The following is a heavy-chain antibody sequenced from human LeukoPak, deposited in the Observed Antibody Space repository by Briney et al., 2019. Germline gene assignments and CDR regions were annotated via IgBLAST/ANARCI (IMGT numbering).Heavy chain of an antibody. J-gene: IGHJ4*02. CDR3: ARGTGGYQLLLYF. CDR2: INHSGGT. CDR1: GGSFSGYY. D-gene: IGHD2-2*01. Sequence: SETLSLTCAVYGGSFSGYYWSWIRQPPGKGLEWIGEINHSGGTDYNPSLKSRVTISVDTSKNQFSLKLSSVTAADTAVYYCARGTGGYQLLLYFWGQGTLVTVSS. V-gene: IGHV4-34*01.